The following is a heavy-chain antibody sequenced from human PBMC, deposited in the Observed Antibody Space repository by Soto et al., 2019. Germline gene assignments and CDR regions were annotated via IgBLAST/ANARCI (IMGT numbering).Heavy chain of an antibody. CDR1: GYSFAGYN. D-gene: IGHD2-21*01. Sequence: QAQLEQSGDEVKKPGASVKVSCKASGYSFAGYNITWVRQVRGQGLEWMGCIRPSNGDTDYAQKFQGRVTMTTDPSTRTAYMELRSVTSDDTAMYFCARDGGGIADVWGQGTTVTVS. CDR3: ARDGGGIADV. CDR2: IRPSNGDT. J-gene: IGHJ6*02. V-gene: IGHV1-18*04.